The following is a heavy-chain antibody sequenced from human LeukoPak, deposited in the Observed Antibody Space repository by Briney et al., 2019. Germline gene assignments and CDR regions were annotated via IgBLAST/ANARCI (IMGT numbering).Heavy chain of an antibody. CDR2: IHHSGST. CDR1: GGSLRGDNYS. V-gene: IGHV4-61*01. Sequence: PSETLSLTCTVSGGSLRGDNYSWTWIRQPPGRGLEWIGNIHHSGSTNYNPSLKSRVTISVDTSKNQFSLRLSSVTAADTAMYYCALNGDSWGQGTLVTVSS. J-gene: IGHJ4*02. CDR3: ALNGDS. D-gene: IGHD2-8*01.